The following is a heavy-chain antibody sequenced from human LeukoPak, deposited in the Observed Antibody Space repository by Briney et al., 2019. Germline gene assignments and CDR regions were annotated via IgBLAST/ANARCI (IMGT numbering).Heavy chain of an antibody. D-gene: IGHD4-23*01. Sequence: SETLSLTCAVYGGSISSYYWSWIRQPPGKGLEWIGYIYYSGSTNYNPSLKSRVTISVDTSKNQFSLKLSSVTAADTAVYYCARGPDYGGSDWGQGTLVTVSS. J-gene: IGHJ4*02. CDR2: IYYSGST. V-gene: IGHV4-59*01. CDR1: GGSISSYY. CDR3: ARGPDYGGSD.